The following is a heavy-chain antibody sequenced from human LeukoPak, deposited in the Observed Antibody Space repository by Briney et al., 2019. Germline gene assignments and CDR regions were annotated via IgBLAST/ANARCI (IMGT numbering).Heavy chain of an antibody. CDR3: ARVGPTPAGTYGSRHTLSLDY. CDR1: GFTFSGYW. V-gene: IGHV3-7*04. Sequence: PGGSLRVSCADSGFTFSGYWMGWVRQAPGKGREWVANIKEDGGEKYYVDSVKGRFTISRDNAKNSLYLQMNSLRAEDTAVYYCARVGPTPAGTYGSRHTLSLDYWAQGTLVTVSS. D-gene: IGHD6-13*01. CDR2: IKEDGGEK. J-gene: IGHJ4*01.